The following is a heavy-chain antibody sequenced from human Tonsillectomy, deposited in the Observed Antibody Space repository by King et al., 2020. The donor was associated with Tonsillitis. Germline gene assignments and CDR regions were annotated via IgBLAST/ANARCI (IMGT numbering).Heavy chain of an antibody. CDR3: ASRYYYDSSGYYHDAFDI. CDR2: IYPGDSDT. Sequence: VQLVESGAEVKKPGESLKISCKGSGYRFSTYWIGWVRQMPGKGLEWMGIIYPGDSDTRYSPSFQGQVTISADKSISTAYLKWSSLKASDTAMYYCASRYYYDSSGYYHDAFDIWGQGTAVTVSS. V-gene: IGHV5-51*03. CDR1: GYRFSTYW. D-gene: IGHD3-22*01. J-gene: IGHJ3*02.